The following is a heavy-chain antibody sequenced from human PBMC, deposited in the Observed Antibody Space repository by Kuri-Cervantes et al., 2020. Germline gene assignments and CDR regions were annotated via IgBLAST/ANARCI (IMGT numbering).Heavy chain of an antibody. CDR3: ARAWSWGWDY. V-gene: IGHV3-7*04. J-gene: IGHJ4*02. CDR1: GFTFSSYS. CDR2: IKKDGSEK. Sequence: ETLSLTCAASGFTFSSYSMNWVRQAPGKGLEWVANIKKDGSEKYYLDSVKGRFTISRDNAEKSLFLQMNSLRAEDTAIYYCARAWSWGWDYWGQGTLVTVSS. D-gene: IGHD7-27*01.